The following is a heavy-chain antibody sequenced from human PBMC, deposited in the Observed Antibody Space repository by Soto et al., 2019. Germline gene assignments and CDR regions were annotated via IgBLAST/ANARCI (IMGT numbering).Heavy chain of an antibody. J-gene: IGHJ6*02. Sequence: SETLSLTCAVYGGSFSGYYWSWIRQPPGKGLEWIGEINHSGSTNYNPSLKSRVTISVDTSKNQFSLKLSSVTAADTAVYYCARGGYFDWLYPNYYGMDVWGQGTTVTVSS. V-gene: IGHV4-34*01. CDR1: GGSFSGYY. CDR3: ARGGYFDWLYPNYYGMDV. CDR2: INHSGST. D-gene: IGHD3-9*01.